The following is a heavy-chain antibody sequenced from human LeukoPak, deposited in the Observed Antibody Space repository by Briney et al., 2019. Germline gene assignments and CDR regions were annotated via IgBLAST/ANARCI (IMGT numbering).Heavy chain of an antibody. CDR3: ARGDSSGWYGSLHAFDI. CDR1: GGTFSSYA. J-gene: IGHJ3*02. CDR2: IIPIFGTA. V-gene: IGHV1-69*13. D-gene: IGHD6-19*01. Sequence: GASVKVSCKASGGTFSSYAISWVRQAPGQGLEWMGGIIPIFGTANYAQKFQGRVTITADESTSTAYMELSSLRSEDTAVYYCARGDSSGWYGSLHAFDIWGQGTMVTVSS.